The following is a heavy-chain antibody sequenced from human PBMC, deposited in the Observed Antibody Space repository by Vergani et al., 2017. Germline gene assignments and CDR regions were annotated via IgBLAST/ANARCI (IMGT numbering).Heavy chain of an antibody. CDR2: ISGRSSYV. J-gene: IGHJ4*02. CDR3: VREETFYDSVSDYLAGYFDH. V-gene: IGHV3-21*02. Sequence: EAQLVESGGGAVKPGGSLRLSCTASGISFSNYTINWVRQAPGKGLEWVASISGRSSYVNYAVSVKGRFTISRDNAKNSLFLQMNSLRAEDTAVYYCVREETFYDSVSDYLAGYFDHWGQGALVTVSS. D-gene: IGHD3-3*01. CDR1: GISFSNYT.